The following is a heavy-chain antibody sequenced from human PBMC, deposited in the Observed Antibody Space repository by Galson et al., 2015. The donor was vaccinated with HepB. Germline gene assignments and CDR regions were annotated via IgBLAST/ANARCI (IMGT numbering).Heavy chain of an antibody. Sequence: SVKVSCKASGYTFTSYGISWVRQAPGQGLEWMGWISAYNGNTNYAQKLQGRVTMTTDTSTSTAYMELRSLRFDDTAVYYCARNTPGDWYFDLWGRGTLVTVSS. J-gene: IGHJ2*01. V-gene: IGHV1-18*04. D-gene: IGHD1/OR15-1a*01. CDR1: GYTFTSYG. CDR2: ISAYNGNT. CDR3: ARNTPGDWYFDL.